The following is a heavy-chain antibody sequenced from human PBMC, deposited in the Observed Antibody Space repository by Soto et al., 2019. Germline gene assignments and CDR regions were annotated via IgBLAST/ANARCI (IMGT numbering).Heavy chain of an antibody. CDR3: ARLVYETRLNYMYFDF. J-gene: IGHJ4*02. D-gene: IGHD3-10*01. CDR1: GVSLTSGNW. CDR2: IFHDGTA. V-gene: IGHV4-4*02. Sequence: SETLSLTCAVSGVSLTSGNWWTWVRQSPQRGLEYIGEIFHDGTANYYPSFERRVAMSVDTSRNQFSLKLTSVTAADTAVYFCARLVYETRLNYMYFDFWGPGTLVTVSS.